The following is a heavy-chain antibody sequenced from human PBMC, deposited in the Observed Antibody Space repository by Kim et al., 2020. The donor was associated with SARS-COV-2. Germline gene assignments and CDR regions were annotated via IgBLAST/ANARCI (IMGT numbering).Heavy chain of an antibody. Sequence: DSVKGRFTIPRDNSQNTLYLQMNILRAEDTAVYYCAKYLADIVVVPAATVWGQGTLVTVSS. D-gene: IGHD2-2*01. J-gene: IGHJ4*02. CDR3: AKYLADIVVVPAATV. V-gene: IGHV3-30*02.